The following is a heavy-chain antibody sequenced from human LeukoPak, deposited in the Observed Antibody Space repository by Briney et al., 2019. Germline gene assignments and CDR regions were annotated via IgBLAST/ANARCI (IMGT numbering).Heavy chain of an antibody. V-gene: IGHV3-23*01. Sequence: PGGSLRLSCAASGFTFSSYAMSWVRQAPGKGLEWVSAISGSGGSTYYADSVKGRFTISRDNSKNTLYLQMNSLRAEDTAVYYCAKVPPTLGYCTNGVCSYKSGPSVGYYFDYWGQGTLVTVSS. D-gene: IGHD2-8*01. CDR2: ISGSGGST. CDR3: AKVPPTLGYCTNGVCSYKSGPSVGYYFDY. CDR1: GFTFSSYA. J-gene: IGHJ4*02.